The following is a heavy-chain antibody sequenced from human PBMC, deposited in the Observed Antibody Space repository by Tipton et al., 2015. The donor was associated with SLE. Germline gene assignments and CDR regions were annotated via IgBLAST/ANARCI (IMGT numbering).Heavy chain of an antibody. V-gene: IGHV1-2*02. CDR3: APHCGSTNGYGSYFYMDV. D-gene: IGHD2-2*01. J-gene: IGHJ6*03. Sequence: QSGAEVKKPGASVKVSCKASGYTFTDYYMHWVRQAPGQGLEWMGWINPNSGGTNYAQKFQGRVTMTRDTSISTAYMELSRLRSDDTAVYYCAPHCGSTNGYGSYFYMDVWGKGTTVTVSS. CDR2: INPNSGGT. CDR1: GYTFTDYY.